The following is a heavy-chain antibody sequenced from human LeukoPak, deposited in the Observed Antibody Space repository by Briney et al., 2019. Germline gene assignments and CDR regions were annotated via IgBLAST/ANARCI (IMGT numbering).Heavy chain of an antibody. J-gene: IGHJ4*02. CDR3: ARTEGSMVRGVITLGS. CDR2: ISYDGSKK. D-gene: IGHD3-10*01. V-gene: IGHV3-30-3*01. CDR1: GFTFSTYA. Sequence: GGSLRLSCAASGFTFSTYALHWVRQAPGKGLEWVAVISYDGSKKYYADSVKGRFTISRDSSKNTLYLQMNSLRADYTAVYYCARTEGSMVRGVITLGSWGQGTLVTVSS.